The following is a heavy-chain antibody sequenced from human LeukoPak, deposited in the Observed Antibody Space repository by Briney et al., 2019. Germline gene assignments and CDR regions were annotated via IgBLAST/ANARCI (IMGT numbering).Heavy chain of an antibody. Sequence: GGSLRLSCAASLFTSSSYAMKWVRQAPGKGLEWVSSIRGIDGSTYYADSVKGRFTISRDNSKNTVYLQMNSLRAEDTAVYHCAKDSVCGNGGYENLGLVILGQRRKVTVSS. V-gene: IGHV3-23*01. J-gene: IGHJ3*02. CDR2: IRGIDGST. CDR3: AKDSVCGNGGYENLGLVI. CDR1: LFTSSSYA. D-gene: IGHD5-18*01.